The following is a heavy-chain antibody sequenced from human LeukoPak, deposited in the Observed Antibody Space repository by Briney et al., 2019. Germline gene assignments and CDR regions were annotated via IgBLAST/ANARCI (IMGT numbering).Heavy chain of an antibody. CDR2: ISGSGSST. D-gene: IGHD3-22*01. J-gene: IGHJ1*01. V-gene: IGHV3-23*01. CDR3: AKDDRWDSSGYYYIFGYFQH. Sequence: PGGSLRLSCAASGFTFSSYAMTWVRQAPGKGLEWVSVISGSGSSTNYADSVKGRFTISRDNSKNMLYLQMNSLRAEDTAVYYCAKDDRWDSSGYYYIFGYFQHWGQGTLVTVPS. CDR1: GFTFSSYA.